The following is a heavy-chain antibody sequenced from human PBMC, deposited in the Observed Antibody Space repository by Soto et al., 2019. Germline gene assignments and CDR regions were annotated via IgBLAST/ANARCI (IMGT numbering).Heavy chain of an antibody. CDR2: ISYSGRNI. J-gene: IGHJ4*02. Sequence: PAGSLSLSFAASGFTFSSYTMNWVRQAPGKGLEWVSVISYSGRNIYYAESVNVLFTISRDNSKNTLYLQMNSLRAEDTAVYYCARRNTAVAVGSHPWPFYYWGQGTLVTVS. CDR1: GFTFSSYT. D-gene: IGHD6-19*01. V-gene: IGHV3-30-3*01. CDR3: ARRNTAVAVGSHPWPFYY.